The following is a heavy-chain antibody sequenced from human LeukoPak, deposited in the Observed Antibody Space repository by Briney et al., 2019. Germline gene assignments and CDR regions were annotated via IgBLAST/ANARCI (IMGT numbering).Heavy chain of an antibody. CDR3: ARDGVRGSSWSNFDY. V-gene: IGHV1-46*01. CDR1: GYTFTSYY. J-gene: IGHJ4*02. Sequence: RASVKVSCKASGYTFTSYYMHWVRQAPGQGLEWMGIINPSGGSTSYAQKFQGRVTMTRDTSISTAYMELSRLRSDDTAVYYCARDGVRGSSWSNFDYWGQGTLVTVSS. CDR2: INPSGGST. D-gene: IGHD6-13*01.